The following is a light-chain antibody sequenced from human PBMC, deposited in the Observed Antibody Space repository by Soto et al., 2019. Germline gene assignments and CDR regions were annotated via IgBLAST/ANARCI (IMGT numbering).Light chain of an antibody. CDR2: GNS. J-gene: IGLJ1*01. Sequence: QSVLTQPTSVSGAPGQRVTISCTGSSSNIGAGYDVHWYQQLPGTAPKLLIYGNSNRPSGVPDRFSGSKSGTSASLAITGLQAEDEADYYCQSYDSSLSGYVFGTGTKLTGL. V-gene: IGLV1-40*01. CDR1: SSNIGAGYD. CDR3: QSYDSSLSGYV.